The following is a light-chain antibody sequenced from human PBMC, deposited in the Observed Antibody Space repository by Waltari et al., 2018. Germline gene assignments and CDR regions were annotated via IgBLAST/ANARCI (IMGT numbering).Light chain of an antibody. V-gene: IGKV3-20*01. CDR2: GAS. CDR3: QQYGGSPPYT. Sequence: DILLTQSPGTVSLSPGERATLSCRASQSVRGDYLAWYQHKPGQAPRLLISGASNTATCIPDRFTGSGSGTDFTLTITELEPEDFAVYYCQQYGGSPPYTFGQGTKLEI. J-gene: IGKJ2*01. CDR1: QSVRGDY.